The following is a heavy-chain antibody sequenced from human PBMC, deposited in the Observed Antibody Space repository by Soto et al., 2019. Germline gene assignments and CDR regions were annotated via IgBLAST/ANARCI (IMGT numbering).Heavy chain of an antibody. J-gene: IGHJ4*02. CDR2: IWYDGSNK. V-gene: IGHV3-33*01. CDR1: GFTFSSYG. CDR3: ARAGRGIGVSLYYFDY. D-gene: IGHD1-20*01. Sequence: QVQLVESGGGVVQPGRSLRLSCAASGFTFSSYGMHWVRQAPGKGLEWVAVIWYDGSNKYYADSVKGRFTISRDNSKNTLYLQMNSLRGEDTAVYYCARAGRGIGVSLYYFDYWGQGTLVTVSS.